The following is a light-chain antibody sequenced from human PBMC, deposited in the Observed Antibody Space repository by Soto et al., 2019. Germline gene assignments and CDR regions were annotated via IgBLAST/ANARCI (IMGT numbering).Light chain of an antibody. CDR1: QSISSY. CDR2: AAS. Sequence: DIQMTQSPSSLSASVGDRVTITCRASQSISSYLNWYQQKPGKAPKLLIYAASSLQSGVPSRFSGSGSGTDFTLTISSLQPEDFATYYCQQSHSTLTFVGGTKVDIK. CDR3: QQSHSTLT. J-gene: IGKJ4*01. V-gene: IGKV1-39*01.